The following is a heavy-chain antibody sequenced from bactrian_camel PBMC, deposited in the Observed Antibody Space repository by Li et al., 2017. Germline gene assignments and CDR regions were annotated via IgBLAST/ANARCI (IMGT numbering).Heavy chain of an antibody. Sequence: HVQLVESGGGSVRTGGSLRLSCAASGNMYNTNCMGWLRQAPGKEREAFASIDSDGSTMYADSVKGRFTISKDNANNTLYLQMNRLKPEDTAMYYCAAEPRLCRWLLQQAKNFNLWGQGTQVTVS. J-gene: IGHJ4*01. CDR3: AAEPRLCRWLLQQAKNFNL. V-gene: IGHV3S53*01. CDR1: GNMYNTNC. CDR2: IDSDGST. D-gene: IGHD1*01.